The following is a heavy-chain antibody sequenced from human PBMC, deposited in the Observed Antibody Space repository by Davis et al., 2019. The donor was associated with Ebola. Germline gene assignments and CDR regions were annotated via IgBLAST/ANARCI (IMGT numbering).Heavy chain of an antibody. Sequence: GESLKISCAASGFTFRSYSLNWVRQAPGKGLEWVSYISSSCSHIYYADSVKARFTISRDNARNSLYLQMNSLRAEDTAVYYCAREPGSYYGIDIWGQGTMVTVSS. CDR2: ISSSCSHI. V-gene: IGHV3-21*01. CDR1: GFTFRSYS. CDR3: AREPGSYYGIDI. D-gene: IGHD1-26*01. J-gene: IGHJ3*02.